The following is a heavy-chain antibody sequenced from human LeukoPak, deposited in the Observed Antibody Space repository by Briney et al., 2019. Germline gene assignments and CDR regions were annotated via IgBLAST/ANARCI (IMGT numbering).Heavy chain of an antibody. CDR2: ISYDGSNK. J-gene: IGHJ4*02. CDR3: ARSPYSSSWYSYYFDY. V-gene: IGHV3-30-3*01. Sequence: GGSLRLSCVASGFTFSSYAMHWVRQAPGKGLEWVAVISYDGSNKYYADSVKGRFTISRDNSKNTLYLQMNSLRAEDTAVYYCARSPYSSSWYSYYFDYWGQGTLVTVSS. D-gene: IGHD6-13*01. CDR1: GFTFSSYA.